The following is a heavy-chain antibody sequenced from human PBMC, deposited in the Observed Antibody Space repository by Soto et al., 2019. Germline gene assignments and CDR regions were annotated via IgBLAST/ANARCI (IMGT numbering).Heavy chain of an antibody. D-gene: IGHD3-22*01. CDR2: IIPIFGTA. Sequence: SVKVSCKASGGTFSSYAISWVRQAPGQGLEWMGGIIPIFGTANYAQKFQGRVTITADKSTSTAYMELSSLRAEDTAVYYCTREDYYGSKMHGMDVWGQGTTVTV. J-gene: IGHJ6*02. CDR1: GGTFSSYA. V-gene: IGHV1-69*06. CDR3: TREDYYGSKMHGMDV.